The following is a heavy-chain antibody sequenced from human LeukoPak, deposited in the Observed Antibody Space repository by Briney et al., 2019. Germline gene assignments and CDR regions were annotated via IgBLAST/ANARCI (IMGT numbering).Heavy chain of an antibody. CDR3: ARSDYYDSSGYYVDLFDY. V-gene: IGHV3-33*01. CDR1: GFTFSSYG. D-gene: IGHD3-22*01. J-gene: IGHJ4*02. CDR2: IWYDGSNK. Sequence: PGGSLRLSCAASGFTFSSYGMHWVRQAPGKGLEWVAVIWYDGSNKYYADSVKGQFTISRDNSKNTLYLQMSSLRAEDTAVYYCARSDYYDSSGYYVDLFDYWGQGTLVTVSS.